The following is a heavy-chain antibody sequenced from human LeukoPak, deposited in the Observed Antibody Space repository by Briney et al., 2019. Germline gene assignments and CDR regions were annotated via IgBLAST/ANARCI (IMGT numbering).Heavy chain of an antibody. Sequence: SETLSLTCTVSGGSISSYYWSWIRQPPGKGLEWIGYIYYSGSTNYNPSLKSRVTISVDTSKNQFSLKLSSVTAADTAAYYCARVDSSGWGIFDYWGQGTLVTVSS. J-gene: IGHJ4*02. CDR3: ARVDSSGWGIFDY. D-gene: IGHD6-19*01. CDR1: GGSISSYY. V-gene: IGHV4-59*01. CDR2: IYYSGST.